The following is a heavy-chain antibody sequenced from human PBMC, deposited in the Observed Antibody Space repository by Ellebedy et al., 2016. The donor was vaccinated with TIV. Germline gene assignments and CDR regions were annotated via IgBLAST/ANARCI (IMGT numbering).Heavy chain of an antibody. J-gene: IGHJ6*02. CDR2: IYHSGST. CDR3: ARGWFGSGTGV. V-gene: IGHV4-30-2*01. Sequence: SETLSLTCAVSGGSISSGGYSWSWIRQPPGKGLEWIGYIYHSGSTYYNPSLKSRVTLSVDTSKNQFSLQLNSVTPKDTAVYYCARGWFGSGTGVWGQGTTVTVSS. CDR1: GGSISSGGYS. D-gene: IGHD3-16*01.